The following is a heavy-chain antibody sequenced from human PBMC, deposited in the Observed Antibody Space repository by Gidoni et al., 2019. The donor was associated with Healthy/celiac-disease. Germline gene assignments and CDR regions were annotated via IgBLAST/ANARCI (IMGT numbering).Heavy chain of an antibody. CDR1: GFTFSSYS. Sequence: EVQLVESGGGLVKPGGSLRLSCAASGFTFSSYSLNWVRQAPGKGLAWVSSISSSSSYIYYAYSVKGRFTISRDNAKNSLYLQMNSLRAEDTAVYYCARAPSYYDFWSGYRNNWYFDLWGRGTLVTVSS. CDR2: ISSSSSYI. V-gene: IGHV3-21*01. CDR3: ARAPSYYDFWSGYRNNWYFDL. D-gene: IGHD3-3*01. J-gene: IGHJ2*01.